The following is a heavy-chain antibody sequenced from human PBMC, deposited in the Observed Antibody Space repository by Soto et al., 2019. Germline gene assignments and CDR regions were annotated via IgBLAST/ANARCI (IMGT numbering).Heavy chain of an antibody. D-gene: IGHD2-15*01. J-gene: IGHJ3*02. CDR2: IIPIFGTA. V-gene: IGHV1-69*13. CDR3: ARDGGYCSGGSCYANAFDI. CDR1: GGTFSSYA. Sequence: WASVKVSCKASGGTFSSYAISWVRQAPGQGLEWMGGIIPIFGTANYAQKFQGRVTITADESTSTAYVELSSLRSEDTAVYYCARDGGYCSGGSCYANAFDIWGQGTMVTVSS.